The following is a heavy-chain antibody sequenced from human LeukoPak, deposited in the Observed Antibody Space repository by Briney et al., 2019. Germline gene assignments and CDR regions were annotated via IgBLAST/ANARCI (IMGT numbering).Heavy chain of an antibody. CDR2: ISGSGGST. CDR1: GFTVSSNY. V-gene: IGHV3-23*01. D-gene: IGHD6-13*01. J-gene: IGHJ4*02. Sequence: GGSLRLSCAASGFTVSSNYMSWVRQAPGKGLEWVSAISGSGGSTYYADSVKGRFTISRDNSKNTLYLQMNSLRAEDTAVYYCAKDPYPGIAAADYWGQGTLVTVSS. CDR3: AKDPYPGIAAADY.